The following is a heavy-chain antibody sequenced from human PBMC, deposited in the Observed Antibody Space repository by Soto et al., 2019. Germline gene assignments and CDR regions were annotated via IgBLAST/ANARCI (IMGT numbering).Heavy chain of an antibody. V-gene: IGHV3-23*01. Sequence: EAQLLESGGGLVQPGGSLRLSCAASGFTFSTYPMSWVRQAPGKGLEWVSGISGSGISTYYTDSVKSRFTISRDNSKNTVFLQMNSLRDEDTAVYYCVKPPVITASYYYYDMDVWGQGTTVTVSS. D-gene: IGHD4-4*01. CDR3: VKPPVITASYYYYDMDV. CDR2: ISGSGIST. J-gene: IGHJ6*02. CDR1: GFTFSTYP.